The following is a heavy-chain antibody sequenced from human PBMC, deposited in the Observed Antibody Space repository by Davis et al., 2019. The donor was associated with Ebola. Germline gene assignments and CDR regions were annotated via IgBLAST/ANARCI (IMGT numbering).Heavy chain of an antibody. V-gene: IGHV3-7*01. CDR3: ARDGSSGWFRPGYFDV. CDR2: IKDDGSEK. Sequence: GESLKISCAASGFTFTTYWMSWVRQAPGKGLEWVANIKDDGSEKYYVDSVKGRFTISRDNVKNSLYLQMDSLRADDTALYYCARDGSSGWFRPGYFDVWGRGTLVSVSS. CDR1: GFTFTTYW. D-gene: IGHD6-19*01. J-gene: IGHJ4*02.